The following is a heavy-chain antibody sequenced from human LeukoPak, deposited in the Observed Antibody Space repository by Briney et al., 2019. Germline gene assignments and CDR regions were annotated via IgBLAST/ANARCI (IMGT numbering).Heavy chain of an antibody. V-gene: IGHV1-58*02. J-gene: IGHJ3*02. CDR1: GFTFTSSA. D-gene: IGHD6-6*01. CDR2: IVVGSGNT. CDR3: AAHPRGSSDAFDI. Sequence: SVKVSCKASGFTFTSSAMQGVRQARGQRLEWIGWIVVGSGNTNYAQKFQERVTITRDMSTSTAYMELSSLRSEDTAVYYCAAHPRGSSDAFDIWGQGTMVTVSS.